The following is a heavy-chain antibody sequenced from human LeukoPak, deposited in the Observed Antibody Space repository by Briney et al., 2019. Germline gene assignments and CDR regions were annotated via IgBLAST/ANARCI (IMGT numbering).Heavy chain of an antibody. CDR1: KFTFSNYP. CDR2: LSYDGSNE. CDR3: ARGRGSYSADY. Sequence: GGSLRLSCAASKFTFSNYPMHWVRQAPGKGLEWVALLSYDGSNEYYADSVKGRFTISRDNSKNTLYLQMNSLRAEDTAVYYCARGRGSYSADYWGQGTLVTVSS. D-gene: IGHD1-26*01. J-gene: IGHJ4*02. V-gene: IGHV3-30-3*01.